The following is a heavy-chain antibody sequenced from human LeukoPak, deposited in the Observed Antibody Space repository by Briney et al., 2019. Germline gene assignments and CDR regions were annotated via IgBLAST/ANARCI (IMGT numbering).Heavy chain of an antibody. D-gene: IGHD7-27*01. J-gene: IGHJ6*04. CDR1: GFTVSSYW. CDR2: INPDGTTT. V-gene: IGHV3-74*01. Sequence: PGRSPRLSFAASGFTVSSYWMPWVRKAPGKGLMWVSRINPDGTTTNSPDSVKGRFTHSRHNAKSTLYLQMNSLRAEDTAVYYCASSALSPTWGVWGKGNTVTVSS. CDR3: ASSALSPTWGV.